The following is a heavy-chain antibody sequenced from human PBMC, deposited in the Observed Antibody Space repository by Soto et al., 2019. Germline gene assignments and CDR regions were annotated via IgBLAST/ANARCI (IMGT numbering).Heavy chain of an antibody. J-gene: IGHJ3*02. CDR3: ARSPSSSWFGGGAFDI. Sequence: KTSETLSLTCAVSGGSISSSHWWTWVRQPPGKGLDWIGEIFHSGSTNYNPSLRSRVTISLDKSRNHFSLTLRSVTAADTAVYYCARSPSSSWFGGGAFDIWGQGTMVTVSS. CDR2: IFHSGST. V-gene: IGHV4-4*02. CDR1: GGSISSSHW. D-gene: IGHD6-13*01.